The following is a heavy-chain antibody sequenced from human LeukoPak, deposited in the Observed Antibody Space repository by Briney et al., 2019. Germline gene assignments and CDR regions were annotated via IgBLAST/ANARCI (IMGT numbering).Heavy chain of an antibody. Sequence: AGSLRLSCAASGFTFSSYWMHWVRQAPGKGLVWVSRISSDGSTTSYADSVKGRFTISRDNAKNTLYLQMNSLRAEDTAVYYCARVGTTGNTVDGFDLWGQGTMVTVSS. CDR1: GFTFSSYW. D-gene: IGHD1-1*01. V-gene: IGHV3-74*01. CDR3: ARVGTTGNTVDGFDL. CDR2: ISSDGSTT. J-gene: IGHJ3*01.